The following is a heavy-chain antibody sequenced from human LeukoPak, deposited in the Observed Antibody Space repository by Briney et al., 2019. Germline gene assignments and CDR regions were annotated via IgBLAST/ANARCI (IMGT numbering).Heavy chain of an antibody. V-gene: IGHV1-46*01. Sequence: ASVKVSCKASGFTFTNYNLHWVRRAPGQRLEWMGIINPSGGSTNYAQNFQGRVTMTRDTSTSTVYMELSSLRSEDTAVYYCVRVRDGYNDAYDIWGQGTMVTVPS. CDR1: GFTFTNYN. CDR3: VRVRDGYNDAYDI. D-gene: IGHD5-24*01. J-gene: IGHJ3*02. CDR2: INPSGGST.